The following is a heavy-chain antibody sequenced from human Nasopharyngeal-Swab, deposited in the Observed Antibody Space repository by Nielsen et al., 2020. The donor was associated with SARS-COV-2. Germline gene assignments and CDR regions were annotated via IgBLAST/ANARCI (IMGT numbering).Heavy chain of an antibody. Sequence: SLQMSCTASGFPFGDYAMSWVRQAPGKGLEWGGFIRSKAYGGTTEYAASVKGRFTISRDDSKSIAYLQMNSLKTEDTAVYYCTRETRIAVAGTLLYYYYYYMDVWGKGTTVTVSS. CDR2: IRSKAYGGTT. CDR1: GFPFGDYA. D-gene: IGHD6-19*01. J-gene: IGHJ6*03. CDR3: TRETRIAVAGTLLYYYYYYMDV. V-gene: IGHV3-49*04.